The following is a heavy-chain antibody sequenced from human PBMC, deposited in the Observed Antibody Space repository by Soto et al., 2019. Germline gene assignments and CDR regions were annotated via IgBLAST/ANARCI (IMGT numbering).Heavy chain of an antibody. CDR3: ARDSGQQLVQDAFDI. D-gene: IGHD6-13*01. J-gene: IGHJ3*02. Sequence: ASVKVSCKASGYTFTGYYMHWVRQAPGQGLEWMGWINPNSGGTNYAQKFQGWVTMTRDTSTSTVYMELSSLRSEDTAVYYCARDSGQQLVQDAFDIWGQGTMVTVSS. CDR1: GYTFTGYY. CDR2: INPNSGGT. V-gene: IGHV1-2*04.